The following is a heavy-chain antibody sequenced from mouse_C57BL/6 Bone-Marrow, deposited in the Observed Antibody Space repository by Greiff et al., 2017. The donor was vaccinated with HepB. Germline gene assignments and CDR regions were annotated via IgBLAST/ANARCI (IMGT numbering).Heavy chain of an antibody. Sequence: EVKLQESGGGLVKPGGSLKLSCAASGFTFSDYGMHWVRQAPEQGLEWVAYISTGSSTTYYAAKVQGRFTISRDNSKNTLYLQMSSLTSEDTAVYYCARGGFGSYGMDYWGQGTSVTVSS. D-gene: IGHD1-1*02. J-gene: IGHJ4*01. V-gene: IGHV5-17*03. CDR1: GFTFSDYG. CDR2: ISTGSSTT. CDR3: ARGGFGSYGMDY.